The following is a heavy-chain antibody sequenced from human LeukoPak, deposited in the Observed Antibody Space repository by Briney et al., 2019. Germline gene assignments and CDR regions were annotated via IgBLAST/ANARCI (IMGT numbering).Heavy chain of an antibody. D-gene: IGHD6-13*01. CDR1: GFTFSNYV. V-gene: IGHV3-23*01. CDR3: ARRTYSTDQYYFDY. CDR2: ISHSGGST. Sequence: GGSLRLSCAASGFTFSNYVISWVRQAPGKGLEWVSVISHSGGSTYYADSVKGRFTISRDNSKNTLYLQMSSLRADDTAVYYCARRTYSTDQYYFDYWGQGTLVTVSS. J-gene: IGHJ4*02.